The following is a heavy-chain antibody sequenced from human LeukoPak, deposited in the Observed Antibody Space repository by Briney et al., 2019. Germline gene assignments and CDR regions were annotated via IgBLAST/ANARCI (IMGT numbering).Heavy chain of an antibody. CDR2: ISYDGSNK. Sequence: GSLRLSCAASGFTFSSYAMHWVRQAPGKGLEWVAVISYDGSNKYYADSVKGRFTISRDNFKNTLYLQMNSLRAEDTAVYYCARGENYYDTSGRTYYFDYWGQGTLVTVSS. J-gene: IGHJ4*02. CDR1: GFTFSSYA. V-gene: IGHV3-30*04. D-gene: IGHD3-22*01. CDR3: ARGENYYDTSGRTYYFDY.